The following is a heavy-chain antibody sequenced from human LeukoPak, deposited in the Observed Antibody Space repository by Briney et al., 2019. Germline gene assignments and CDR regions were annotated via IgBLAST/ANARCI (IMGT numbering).Heavy chain of an antibody. CDR1: GGSISSWQ. CDR2: FYTSGST. V-gene: IGHV4-4*07. Sequence: SETLSLTCTVSGGSISSWQWSWIRQPAGKGLEWIGRFYTSGSTNYNPSLKSRVTMSLDTSKNQFFLKVSSVTAAYTAVYFCATGAGPFDYWGQGILVTVSS. J-gene: IGHJ4*02. CDR3: ATGAGPFDY. D-gene: IGHD3-10*01.